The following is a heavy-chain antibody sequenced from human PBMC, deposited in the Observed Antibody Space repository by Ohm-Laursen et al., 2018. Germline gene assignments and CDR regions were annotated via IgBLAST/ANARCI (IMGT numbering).Heavy chain of an antibody. CDR3: ARVKGSYSFDL. D-gene: IGHD2-2*02. V-gene: IGHV3-11*01. CDR1: GFIFSDYY. CDR2: ISNSGGVV. Sequence: SLRLSCAASGFIFSDYYMSWIRQAPGKGLECISYISNSGGVVYYADSVKGRFTISRGNAKNSLYLQLNSLRVEDTALYYCARVKGSYSFDLWGQGTVVTVSP. J-gene: IGHJ3*01.